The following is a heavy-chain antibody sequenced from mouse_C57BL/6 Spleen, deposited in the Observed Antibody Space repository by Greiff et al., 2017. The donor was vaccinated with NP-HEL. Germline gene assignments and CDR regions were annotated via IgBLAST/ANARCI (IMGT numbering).Heavy chain of an antibody. CDR3: AIFNWDWFAY. D-gene: IGHD4-1*02. CDR2: IHPNSGST. J-gene: IGHJ3*01. CDR1: GYTFTSYW. Sequence: QVQLQQPGAELVKPGASVKLSCKASGYTFTSYWMHWVKQRPGQGLEWIGMIHPNSGSTNYNEKFKGKATLTVDKSSSTAYMQLSSLTSEDSAVYYCAIFNWDWFAYWGQGTLVTVSA. V-gene: IGHV1-64*01.